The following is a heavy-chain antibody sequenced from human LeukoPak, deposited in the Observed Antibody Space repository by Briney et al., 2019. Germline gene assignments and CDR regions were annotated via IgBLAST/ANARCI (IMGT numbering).Heavy chain of an antibody. CDR3: ARGLAATTTNWIDP. J-gene: IGHJ5*02. CDR1: GYTFTGYY. Sequence: GASVKVSCKASGYTFTGYYMHWVRQAPGQVLGWMGWINPNSGGTNYAQKFQGRVTMTRDTSISTAYMELSRLRSGDTAVYYCARGLAATTTNWIDPWGQGTLVTVSS. V-gene: IGHV1-2*02. CDR2: INPNSGGT. D-gene: IGHD6-25*01.